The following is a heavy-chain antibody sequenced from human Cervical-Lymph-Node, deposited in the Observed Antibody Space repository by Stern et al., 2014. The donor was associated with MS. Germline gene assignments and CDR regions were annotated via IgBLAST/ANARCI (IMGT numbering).Heavy chain of an antibody. D-gene: IGHD6-13*01. CDR2: IRSKADSYGT. J-gene: IGHJ6*02. Sequence: EVHLVESGGGLVQPGGSLKLSCAASGFTFSDSPMHWVRQASGKGLEWVGRIRSKADSYGTAYAASVKGRFTISRDDSKNTAYLQMNSLKTEDTAVYYCTRLRGVGRANSSWYLSYGMDVWGQGTTVTVSS. CDR3: TRLRGVGRANSSWYLSYGMDV. CDR1: GFTFSDSP. V-gene: IGHV3-73*01.